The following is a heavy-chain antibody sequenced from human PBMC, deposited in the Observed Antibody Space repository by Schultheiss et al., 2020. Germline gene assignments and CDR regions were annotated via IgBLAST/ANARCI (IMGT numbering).Heavy chain of an antibody. Sequence: GGSLRLSCAASGFTFSSYAMHWVRQAPGKGLEWVSYISSSSSTIYYADSVKGRFTISRDNSKNTLYLQMNSLRAEDTAVYYCARDSTQWGAFDIWGQGTMVTVSS. J-gene: IGHJ3*02. CDR3: ARDSTQWGAFDI. CDR1: GFTFSSYA. V-gene: IGHV3-48*01. CDR2: ISSSSSTI. D-gene: IGHD6-19*01.